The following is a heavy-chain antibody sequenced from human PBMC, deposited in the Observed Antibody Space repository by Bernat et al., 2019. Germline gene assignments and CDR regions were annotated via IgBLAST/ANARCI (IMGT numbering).Heavy chain of an antibody. CDR2: ISYDGSNK. D-gene: IGHD5-24*01. CDR3: ARGNGMATISGPYYYGMDV. CDR1: GFTFSSYG. Sequence: QVQLVESGGGVVQPGRSLRLSCAASGFTFSSYGMHWVRQAPGKGLEWVAVISYDGSNKYYAESVKGRFTISRDNSKNTLYLQMNSLRSEDTAVYYCARGNGMATISGPYYYGMDVWGQGTTVTVSS. V-gene: IGHV3-30*03. J-gene: IGHJ6*02.